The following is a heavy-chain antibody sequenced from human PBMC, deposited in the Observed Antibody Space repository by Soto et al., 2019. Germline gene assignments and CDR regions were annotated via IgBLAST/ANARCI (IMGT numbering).Heavy chain of an antibody. J-gene: IGHJ3*02. Sequence: GGSLRLSCAASGFTVSTYAMAWVRQAPGKGLEWVSGVSASGLNTDYADPVKGRFYISRDNSKNTLYLQMNSLRAEDTAVYYCAKVRKYYYDSSGYYTDDAFDIWGQGTMVTVSS. CDR1: GFTVSTYA. CDR2: VSASGLNT. D-gene: IGHD3-22*01. CDR3: AKVRKYYYDSSGYYTDDAFDI. V-gene: IGHV3-23*01.